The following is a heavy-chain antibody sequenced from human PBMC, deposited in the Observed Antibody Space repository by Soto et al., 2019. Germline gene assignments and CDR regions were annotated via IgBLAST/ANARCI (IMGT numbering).Heavy chain of an antibody. CDR2: IIPIFGTA. CDR1: GGTFSSYA. CDR3: ARDPYDDSSGYPLSQH. J-gene: IGHJ1*01. Sequence: SVKVSFKASGGTFSSYAISWVRQAPGQGLEWMGGIIPIFGTANYAQKFQGRVTITADESTSTAYMELSSLRSEDTAVYYCARDPYDDSSGYPLSQHWGQGTLVTV. D-gene: IGHD3-22*01. V-gene: IGHV1-69*13.